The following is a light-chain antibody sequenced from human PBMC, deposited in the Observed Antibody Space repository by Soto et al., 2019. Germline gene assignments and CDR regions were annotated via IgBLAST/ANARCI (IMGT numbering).Light chain of an antibody. CDR1: SSDVGYDNY. V-gene: IGLV2-14*01. CDR3: SSYTNINTRACV. Sequence: QSALTQPASVSGSPGQSITISCTGTSSDVGYDNYVSWFQQHPGKAPKLMIYEVSRRPSGVSNRFSGSKSANTASLTISGLQAEDEAEYYCSSYTNINTRACVFGTGTKLTVL. J-gene: IGLJ1*01. CDR2: EVS.